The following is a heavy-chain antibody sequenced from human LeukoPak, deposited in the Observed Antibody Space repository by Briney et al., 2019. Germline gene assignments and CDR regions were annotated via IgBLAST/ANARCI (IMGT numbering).Heavy chain of an antibody. V-gene: IGHV3-21*01. CDR2: ISSSSSYI. Sequence: GSLRLSCAASGFSFSSYSMNWVRQAPGQGLEWVSSISSSSSYIYYADSVKGRFTISRDNAKNSLYLQMNSLRAEDTAVYYCARVPGDYWGQGTLVTVSS. CDR3: ARVPGDY. J-gene: IGHJ4*02. CDR1: GFSFSSYS.